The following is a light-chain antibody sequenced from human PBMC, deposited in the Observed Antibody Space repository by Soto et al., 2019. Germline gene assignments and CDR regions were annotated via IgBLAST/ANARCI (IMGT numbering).Light chain of an antibody. CDR3: CSYAGSYRGV. V-gene: IGLV2-11*01. J-gene: IGLJ1*01. CDR2: DVS. CDR1: SSDVGGYNY. Sequence: QPALTQPRSVSGSPGQSVTISCTGTSSDVGGYNYVSWYQQHPGKAPKLMIYDVSKRPSGVPDRFSGSKSGNTASLTISGLQAEDEADYYCCSYAGSYRGVFGTGTQLTVL.